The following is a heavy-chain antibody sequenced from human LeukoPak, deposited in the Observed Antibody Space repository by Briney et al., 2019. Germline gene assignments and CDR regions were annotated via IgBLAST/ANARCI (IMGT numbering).Heavy chain of an antibody. V-gene: IGHV1-18*01. Sequence: ASVKVSCKASGYTFTSYGISWVRQAPGQGLEWMGWISAYNGNTNYAQKLQGRVTMTTDTSTGTAYMELRSLRSDDTAVYYCARDYYGSGSYYKAHAFDIWGQGTMVTVSS. D-gene: IGHD3-10*01. CDR3: ARDYYGSGSYYKAHAFDI. J-gene: IGHJ3*02. CDR1: GYTFTSYG. CDR2: ISAYNGNT.